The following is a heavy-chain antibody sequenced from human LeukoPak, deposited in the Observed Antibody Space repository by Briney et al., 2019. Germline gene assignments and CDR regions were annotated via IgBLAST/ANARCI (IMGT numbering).Heavy chain of an antibody. CDR3: ARVEVGDYVWGSYRL. CDR1: GYTFTGYY. J-gene: IGHJ4*02. D-gene: IGHD3-16*02. CDR2: INPNSGGT. V-gene: IGHV1-2*02. Sequence: ASVKVSCKASGYTFTGYYMHWVRQAPGQGLEWMGWINPNSGGTNYAQKFQGRVTMTRDTSISTAYMELSRLRSDDTAVYYCARVEVGDYVWGSYRLWGQGALATVSS.